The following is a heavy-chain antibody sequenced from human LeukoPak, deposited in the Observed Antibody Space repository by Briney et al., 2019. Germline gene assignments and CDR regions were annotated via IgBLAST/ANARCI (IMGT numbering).Heavy chain of an antibody. Sequence: SETLSLTCAVSGGSISSGGYSWSWIRQPPGKGLEWIGYIYHSGSTYYNPSLKSRVTISVDRSKNQFSLKLSSVTAADTAVYYCARLVAGTGEYNFDYWGQGTLVTVSS. J-gene: IGHJ4*02. CDR3: ARLVAGTGEYNFDY. D-gene: IGHD6-19*01. V-gene: IGHV4-30-2*01. CDR1: GGSISSGGYS. CDR2: IYHSGST.